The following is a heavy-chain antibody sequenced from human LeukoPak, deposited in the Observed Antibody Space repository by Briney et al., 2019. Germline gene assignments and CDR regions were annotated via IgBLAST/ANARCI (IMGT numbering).Heavy chain of an antibody. CDR3: ATLGTIDY. J-gene: IGHJ4*02. D-gene: IGHD7-27*01. CDR1: GFTFSSYW. V-gene: IGHV3-74*01. Sequence: PGGSLRLSYAASGFTFSSYWMHWVRQAPGEGLVWVSRINSDGSSTSYADSVKGRFTISRDNAKNTLYLQMNSLRAEDTAVYYCATLGTIDYWGQGTLVTVSS. CDR2: INSDGSST.